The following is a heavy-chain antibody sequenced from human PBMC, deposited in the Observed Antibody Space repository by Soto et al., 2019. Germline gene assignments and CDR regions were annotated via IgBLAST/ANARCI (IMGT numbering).Heavy chain of an antibody. CDR3: ARGGDDIVVVPAAPNSDPFDP. CDR2: INPNSGDT. D-gene: IGHD2-2*01. CDR1: GYTFTGYY. V-gene: IGHV1-2*04. Sequence: ASVKVSCKASGYTFTGYYMHWVRQAPGQGLEWMGWINPNSGDTNYAQKFQGWVTMTRDTSISTAYMELSRLRSDDTAVYYCARGGDDIVVVPAAPNSDPFDPWGQGTLVTVSS. J-gene: IGHJ5*02.